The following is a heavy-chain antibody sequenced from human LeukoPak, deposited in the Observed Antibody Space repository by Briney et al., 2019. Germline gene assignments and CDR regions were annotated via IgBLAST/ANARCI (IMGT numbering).Heavy chain of an antibody. CDR1: GFTFSSYS. Sequence: GGSLRLSCAASGFTFSSYSMNWVRQAPGKGLEWVSSISSSSSYIYYADSVKGRFTISRDNAKNSLYLQMNSLGAEDTAVYYCASYVDTAMGDDYWGQGTLVTVSS. CDR3: ASYVDTAMGDDY. CDR2: ISSSSSYI. D-gene: IGHD5-18*01. V-gene: IGHV3-21*01. J-gene: IGHJ4*02.